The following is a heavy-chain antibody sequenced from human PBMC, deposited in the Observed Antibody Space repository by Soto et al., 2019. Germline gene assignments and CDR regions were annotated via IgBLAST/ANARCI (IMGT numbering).Heavy chain of an antibody. V-gene: IGHV1-8*01. Sequence: QEQLVQSGAEVKKPGASVKVSCKTSGYTFTSYDMNWVRQAPGQGLEWMGWMHTDSGNAEAAQQFQGRVTMTRDTSIRTVYMELSSLRSYDTAGYYCVSGRPGGTGYYYYFIDLWGKGTSVTVSS. D-gene: IGHD3-9*01. CDR1: GYTFTSYD. J-gene: IGHJ6*03. CDR2: MHTDSGNA. CDR3: VSGRPGGTGYYYYFIDL.